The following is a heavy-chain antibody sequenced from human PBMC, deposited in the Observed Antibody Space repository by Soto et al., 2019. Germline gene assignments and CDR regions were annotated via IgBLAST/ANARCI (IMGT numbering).Heavy chain of an antibody. CDR2: ISAYNGNT. D-gene: IGHD3-10*01. CDR3: ARGPLLWFGDYYYGMDV. Sequence: QVQLVQSGAEVKKPGASVKVSCKASGYTFTSYGISWVRQAPGQGLEWMGWISAYNGNTNYAQTLKGRDTMTTDTSTSTAYMELRSLRSDDTAVYYCARGPLLWFGDYYYGMDVWGQGTTVTVSS. V-gene: IGHV1-18*01. CDR1: GYTFTSYG. J-gene: IGHJ6*02.